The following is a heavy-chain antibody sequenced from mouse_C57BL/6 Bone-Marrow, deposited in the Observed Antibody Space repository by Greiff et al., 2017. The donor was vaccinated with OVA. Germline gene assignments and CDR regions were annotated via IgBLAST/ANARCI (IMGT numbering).Heavy chain of an antibody. Sequence: EVQLQESGPGLVKPSQSLSLTCSVPGYSITSGYYWNWIRQFPGNKLEWMGYISYDGSNNYNPSLKNRISITRDTSKNQFFLKLNSVTTEDTATYYCARRDYYGSPFAYWGQGTLVTVSA. J-gene: IGHJ3*01. D-gene: IGHD1-1*01. CDR2: ISYDGSN. CDR3: ARRDYYGSPFAY. V-gene: IGHV3-6*01. CDR1: GYSITSGYY.